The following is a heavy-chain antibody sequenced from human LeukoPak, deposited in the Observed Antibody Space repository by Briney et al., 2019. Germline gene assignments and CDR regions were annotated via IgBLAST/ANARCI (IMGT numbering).Heavy chain of an antibody. CDR3: ARGGYLYYFWSGYYNP. D-gene: IGHD3-3*01. Sequence: ASVKASCQASGYTLTSYVINWVRQAAGRGLALMGWMNPKRGNTGYAQKVQARDTITRHTPISTAYMELSGLRYADTPGHSCARGGYLYYFWSGYYNPWGQGTLVTVSS. CDR1: GYTLTSYV. J-gene: IGHJ5*02. V-gene: IGHV1-8*03. CDR2: MNPKRGNT.